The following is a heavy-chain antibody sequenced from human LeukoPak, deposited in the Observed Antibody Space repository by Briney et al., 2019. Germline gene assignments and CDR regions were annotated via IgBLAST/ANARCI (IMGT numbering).Heavy chain of an antibody. CDR3: ARDRGGDCYLDY. CDR2: ISSSGSTI. J-gene: IGHJ4*02. CDR1: GFTFSSYE. D-gene: IGHD2-21*02. V-gene: IGHV3-48*03. Sequence: GGSLRLSCAASGFTFSSYEMNWVRQAPGKGLEWVSYISSSGSTIYYADSVKGRFTIPRDNAKNSLYLQMNSLRAEDTAVYYCARDRGGDCYLDYWGQGTLVTVSS.